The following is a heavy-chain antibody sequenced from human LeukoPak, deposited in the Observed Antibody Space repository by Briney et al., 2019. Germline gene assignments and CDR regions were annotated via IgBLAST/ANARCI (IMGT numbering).Heavy chain of an antibody. CDR2: ISTDGSSA. D-gene: IGHD4-17*01. CDR3: AREGDYGSFHG. V-gene: IGHV3-74*01. CDR1: GFSFSIYW. J-gene: IGHJ1*01. Sequence: GGSLRLSCAASGFSFSIYWMHWVRQAPGKELVWVSRISTDGSSATYADSVRGRFTISRDNAKNTLYLQMNSLKADDTAVYYCAREGDYGSFHGWGQGTLVTVSS.